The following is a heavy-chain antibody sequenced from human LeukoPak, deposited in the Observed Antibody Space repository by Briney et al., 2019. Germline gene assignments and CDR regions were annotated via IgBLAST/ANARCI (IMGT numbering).Heavy chain of an antibody. Sequence: SETLSLTCTVSGGSISSYYWSWIRQPPGKGLEYIGHIYYSGSTNYNPSLKSRVTISVDTSKNQSSLKLTSVSAADTAVYYCARQPGYSSGWSFDYWGQGTLVTVSS. CDR2: IYYSGST. CDR1: GGSISSYY. D-gene: IGHD6-19*01. V-gene: IGHV4-59*01. J-gene: IGHJ4*02. CDR3: ARQPGYSSGWSFDY.